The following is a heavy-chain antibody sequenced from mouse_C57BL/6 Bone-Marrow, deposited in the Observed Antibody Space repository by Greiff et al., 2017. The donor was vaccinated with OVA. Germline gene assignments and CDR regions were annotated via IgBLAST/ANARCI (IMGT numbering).Heavy chain of an antibody. CDR3: ARYDGSSYVGYWYFDD. V-gene: IGHV1-4*01. CDR1: GYTFTSYT. CDR2: INPSSGYT. Sequence: VKLMASGAELARPGASVKMSCKASGYTFTSYTMHWVKQRPGQGLEWIGYINPSSGYTKYNQKFKDKATLTADKSSSTAYMQLSSLTSEDSAVYYCARYDGSSYVGYWYFDDWGTGTTVTVSS. D-gene: IGHD1-1*01. J-gene: IGHJ1*03.